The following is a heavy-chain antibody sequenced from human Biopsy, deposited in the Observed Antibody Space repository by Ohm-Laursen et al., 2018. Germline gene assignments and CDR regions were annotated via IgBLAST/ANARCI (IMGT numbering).Heavy chain of an antibody. CDR2: ISYTGYT. CDR3: ARGSNDFGGLYFPR. Sequence: SETLSLTCTVSGGSFTGHYWSWIRQPPGKGREWIGHISYTGYTSYNASLKSRVTISVDTSRNHFSLRLSSLTAADKAVYYCARGSNDFGGLYFPRWGQGTLLTVSS. V-gene: IGHV4-59*11. D-gene: IGHD4-23*01. CDR1: GGSFTGHY. J-gene: IGHJ4*02.